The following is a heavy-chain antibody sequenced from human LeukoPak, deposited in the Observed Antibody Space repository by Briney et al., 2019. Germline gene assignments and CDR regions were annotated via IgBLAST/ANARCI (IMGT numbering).Heavy chain of an antibody. Sequence: PGGSLRLSCAASGFTFSSYSMNWVRQAPGKGLELVSSISSSSSYIYYADSVKGRFTISRDNAKSSLYLQMNSLRAEDTAVYYCAREHSSSSFDYWGQGTLVTVSS. D-gene: IGHD6-6*01. CDR2: ISSSSSYI. J-gene: IGHJ4*02. CDR1: GFTFSSYS. CDR3: AREHSSSSFDY. V-gene: IGHV3-21*01.